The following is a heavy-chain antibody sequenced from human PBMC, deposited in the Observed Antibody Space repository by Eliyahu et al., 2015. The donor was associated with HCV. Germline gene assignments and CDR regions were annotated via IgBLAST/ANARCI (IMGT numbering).Heavy chain of an antibody. D-gene: IGHD2-15*01. CDR3: AREAFRRYCSGGSCAAFDY. Sequence: EVHLVESGGGLVRPGGSLRLSCAASGFTFSLHXMNWVRQSPGKGLEWVSYISADGRITHYADSVKGRFTMTRDSAKNSLYLQMNSLRDDDTAVYYCAREAFRRYCSGGSCAAFDYWGQGTLVTVSS. CDR2: ISADGRIT. J-gene: IGHJ4*02. V-gene: IGHV3-48*02. CDR1: GFTFSLHX.